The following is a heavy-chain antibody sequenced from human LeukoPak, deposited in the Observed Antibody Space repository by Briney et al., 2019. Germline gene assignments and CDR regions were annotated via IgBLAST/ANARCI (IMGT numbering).Heavy chain of an antibody. CDR3: VRDSSGWFDY. V-gene: IGHV3-30*03. J-gene: IGHJ4*02. CDR1: GFTVNSNY. D-gene: IGHD6-19*01. Sequence: PGGSLRLSCAASGFTVNSNYIHWVRQAPGKGLEWVAVISDDGSNKYYVDSVKGRFTFSRDNSKNTLYLQMNSLRAEDTAVYYCVRDSSGWFDYWGQGTLVTVSS. CDR2: ISDDGSNK.